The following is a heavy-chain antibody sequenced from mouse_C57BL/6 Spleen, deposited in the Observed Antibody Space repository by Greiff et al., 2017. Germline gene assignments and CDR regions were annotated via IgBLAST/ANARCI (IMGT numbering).Heavy chain of an antibody. CDR3: ARDYYGSIPFDY. J-gene: IGHJ2*01. CDR2: IGPADSYT. CDR1: GYTFTSYW. D-gene: IGHD1-1*01. Sequence: VQLQQPGAELVKPGASVKLSCKASGYTFTSYWMQWVKQRPGQGLEWIGEIGPADSYTNYNQKFKGQATLTVDTSSSTAYMQLSSLTSEASAVYCCARDYYGSIPFDYWGQGTTLTVSS. V-gene: IGHV1-50*01.